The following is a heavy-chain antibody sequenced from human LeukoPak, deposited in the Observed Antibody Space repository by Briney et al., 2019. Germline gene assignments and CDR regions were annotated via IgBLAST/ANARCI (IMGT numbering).Heavy chain of an antibody. D-gene: IGHD4-11*01. J-gene: IGHJ4*02. Sequence: PGGSLRLSCAASGFTLSSYGMHWVRQAPGKGLEWVAFIRYDGSNKYYADTVKGRFTISRDNSKNTLYLQMNSLRAEDTAVYYCAKDGNANSNQLYYFDYWGQGTLVTVSS. CDR1: GFTLSSYG. CDR2: IRYDGSNK. CDR3: AKDGNANSNQLYYFDY. V-gene: IGHV3-30*02.